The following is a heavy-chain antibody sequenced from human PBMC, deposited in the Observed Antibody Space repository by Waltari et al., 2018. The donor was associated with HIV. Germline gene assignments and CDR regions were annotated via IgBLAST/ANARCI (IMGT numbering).Heavy chain of an antibody. CDR2: IYNTGST. V-gene: IGHV4-59*01. J-gene: IGHJ2*01. CDR3: ARGTYGDYVYWYFDL. Sequence: QVHLQESGPGLVTPSETLSLSCTVLGASIRSSYWNWIRKSPGKGLEWIGNIYNTGSTKYNPSLKSRVTISIDTSKNQFSLKLTSVTAADTAVYYCARGTYGDYVYWYFDLWGRGTLVTVSS. CDR1: GASIRSSY. D-gene: IGHD4-17*01.